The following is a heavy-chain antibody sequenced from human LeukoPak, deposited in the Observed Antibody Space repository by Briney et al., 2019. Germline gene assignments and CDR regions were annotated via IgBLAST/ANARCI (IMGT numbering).Heavy chain of an antibody. CDR3: AKGNYYDSSASSWFDP. V-gene: IGHV3-23*01. Sequence: GGALTLACAASGFTFSSYARSWVRPPPGKGLEWVSAISGSGGSTYYADSVKGRFTISRDNSKNTLYLQMNSLRAEDTAVYYCAKGNYYDSSASSWFDPWGQGTLVTVSS. J-gene: IGHJ5*02. CDR2: ISGSGGST. CDR1: GFTFSSYA. D-gene: IGHD3-22*01.